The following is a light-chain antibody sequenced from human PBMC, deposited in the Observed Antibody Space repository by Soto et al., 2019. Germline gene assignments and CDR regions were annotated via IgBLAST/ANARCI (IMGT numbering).Light chain of an antibody. V-gene: IGKV3-20*01. CDR1: QSVSSSY. Sequence: EIVLTQSPGTLSLSPGERATFSCRASQSVSSSYIAWYQQKRGQAPRRLIYGASIRATGIPDRFSGSGSGTDFTLTISSLQPEDFATYYCQHADSFPLITFGQGTRLEIK. J-gene: IGKJ5*01. CDR2: GAS. CDR3: QHADSFPLIT.